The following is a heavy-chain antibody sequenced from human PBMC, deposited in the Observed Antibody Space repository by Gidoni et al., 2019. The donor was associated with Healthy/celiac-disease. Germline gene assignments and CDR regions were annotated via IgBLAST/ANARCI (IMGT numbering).Heavy chain of an antibody. J-gene: IGHJ3*02. D-gene: IGHD3-22*01. CDR2: ISGSGGST. V-gene: IGHV3-23*01. CDR1: GFTFSSYA. Sequence: EVQLLASGGGLVQPGGSLRLSCAASGFTFSSYAIRWVRQAPGKGLEWVSAISGSGGSTYYADSVKGRFTISRDNSKNTLYLQMNSLRAEDTAVYYCAKTYYYDSSGYNTFDAFDIWGQGTMVTVSS. CDR3: AKTYYYDSSGYNTFDAFDI.